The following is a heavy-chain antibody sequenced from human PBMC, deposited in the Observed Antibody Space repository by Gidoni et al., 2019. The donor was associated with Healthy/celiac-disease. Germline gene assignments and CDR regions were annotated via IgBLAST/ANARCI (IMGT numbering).Heavy chain of an antibody. CDR1: GFTFSSYS. Sequence: EVQLVESGGGLVKPGGSLRLSCAASGFTFSSYSMTWVRQAPGKGLEWVSSISSSSSYIYYADSVKGRFTISRDNAKNSLYLQMNSLRAEDTAVYYCARDAPIVVVPAAIEYYYYYGMDVWGQGTTVTVSS. J-gene: IGHJ6*02. D-gene: IGHD2-2*02. V-gene: IGHV3-21*01. CDR3: ARDAPIVVVPAAIEYYYYYGMDV. CDR2: ISSSSSYI.